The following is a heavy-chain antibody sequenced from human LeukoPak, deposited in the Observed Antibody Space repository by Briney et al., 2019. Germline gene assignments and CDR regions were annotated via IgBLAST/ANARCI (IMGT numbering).Heavy chain of an antibody. CDR3: ARSRYYGSGSPLGDY. J-gene: IGHJ4*02. Sequence: GGSLRLSCAASGFTVSSNYMSWVRQAPGKGLEWVSVIYSGGSTYYADSVKGRFTISRHNSKNTLYLQINSLRAEDTAVYYCARSRYYGSGSPLGDYWGQGTLVTVSS. D-gene: IGHD3-10*01. CDR2: IYSGGST. V-gene: IGHV3-53*04. CDR1: GFTVSSNY.